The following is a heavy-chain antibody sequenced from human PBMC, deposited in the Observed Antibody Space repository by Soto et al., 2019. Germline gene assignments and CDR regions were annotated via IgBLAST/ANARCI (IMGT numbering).Heavy chain of an antibody. CDR1: GGTFSSYA. CDR2: IIPIFGTA. V-gene: IGHV1-69*01. J-gene: IGHJ6*02. CDR3: ARDPVIAARPPAADYYYYYGMDV. D-gene: IGHD6-6*01. Sequence: QVQLVQSGAEVKKPGSSVKVSCKASGGTFSSYAISWVRQAPGQGLEWMGGIIPIFGTANYAQKFQGRVTITADESTSTAYMELSSLRSEDTAVYYGARDPVIAARPPAADYYYYYGMDVWGQGTTVTVSS.